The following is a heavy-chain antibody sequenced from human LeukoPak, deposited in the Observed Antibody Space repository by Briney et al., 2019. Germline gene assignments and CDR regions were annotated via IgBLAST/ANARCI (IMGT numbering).Heavy chain of an antibody. V-gene: IGHV3-53*01. J-gene: IGHJ4*02. CDR3: TKTGGPWD. Sequence: GGSLRLSCAASGFTVSNSFMSWIRQAPGRGLEWVSVIYSDGTSYYADSVKARFSISRDNSKNSLYLQMNSLRVEDTAMYYCTKTGGPWDWGQGTLVTVSS. CDR2: IYSDGTS. D-gene: IGHD7-27*01. CDR1: GFTVSNSF.